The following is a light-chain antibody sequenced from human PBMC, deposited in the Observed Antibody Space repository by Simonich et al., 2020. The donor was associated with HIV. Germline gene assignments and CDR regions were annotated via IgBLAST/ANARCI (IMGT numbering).Light chain of an antibody. CDR3: QQYNNWPSPFT. V-gene: IGKV3-15*01. CDR2: AAS. CDR1: RNVASN. Sequence: EIVMTQSPATLSVSPGERATLSCRASRNVASNLAWYQQKPGQAPRLLIYAASRRATGIPARFSGSGFGTEFTLTISSIQSEDFAVYSCQQYNNWPSPFTFGPGTKVDIK. J-gene: IGKJ3*01.